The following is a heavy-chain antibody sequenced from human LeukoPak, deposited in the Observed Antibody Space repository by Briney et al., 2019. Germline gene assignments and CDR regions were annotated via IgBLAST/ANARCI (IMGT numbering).Heavy chain of an antibody. D-gene: IGHD2-15*01. CDR3: AREKVVLAATHYYGMDV. CDR2: TYYRSNWVY. Sequence: KPSQTLSLTCAISGDSVSSNTAAWTWIRQSPSRGLEWLGRTYYRSNWVYDYAVSVRSRITINPDTSKNQFSLHLNSVTPEDTAVYYCAREKVVLAATHYYGMDVWGQGTTVTVSS. CDR1: GDSVSSNTAA. V-gene: IGHV6-1*01. J-gene: IGHJ6*02.